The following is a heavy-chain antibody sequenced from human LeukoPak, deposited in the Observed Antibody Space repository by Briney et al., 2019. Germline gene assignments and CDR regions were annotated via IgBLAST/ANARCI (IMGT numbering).Heavy chain of an antibody. V-gene: IGHV3-53*05. CDR2: LYAGGTT. CDR1: GFTVSSNY. J-gene: IGHJ4*02. CDR3: ARSLYSSGWSVHFDY. Sequence: GGSLRLSCAASGFTVSSNYMTWVRQAPGKGLEWVSVLYAGGTTYYADSVKGRFTISRDNSKNTLYLQMNSLRAEDTAVYYCARSLYSSGWSVHFDYWGQGTLVTVSS. D-gene: IGHD6-19*01.